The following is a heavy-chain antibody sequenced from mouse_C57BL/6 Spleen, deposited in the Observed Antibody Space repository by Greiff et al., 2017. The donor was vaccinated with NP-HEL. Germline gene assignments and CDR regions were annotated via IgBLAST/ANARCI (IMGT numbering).Heavy chain of an antibody. CDR3: ARRASSGSFYAMDY. CDR2: ISSGSSTI. D-gene: IGHD3-2*02. CDR1: GFTFSDYG. V-gene: IGHV5-17*01. Sequence: EVMLVESGGGLVKPGGSLKLSCAASGFTFSDYGMHWVRQAPEKGLEWVAYISSGSSTIYYADKVKGRFTSSRDNSKNTLFLQMTSLRSDDTAMYYCARRASSGSFYAMDYWGQGTSVTVSS. J-gene: IGHJ4*01.